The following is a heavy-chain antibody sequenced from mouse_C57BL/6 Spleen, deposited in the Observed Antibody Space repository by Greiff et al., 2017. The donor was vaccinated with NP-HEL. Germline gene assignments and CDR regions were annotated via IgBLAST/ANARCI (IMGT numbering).Heavy chain of an antibody. Sequence: EVQLQQSGPVLVKPGASVKMSCKASGYTFTDYYMNWVKQSHGKSLEWIGVINPYNGGTSYNQKFKGKATLTVDKSSSTAYMELNSLTSEDSAVYYCARSRANWDNYWGQGTTLTVSS. J-gene: IGHJ2*01. CDR2: INPYNGGT. V-gene: IGHV1-19*01. CDR3: ARSRANWDNY. D-gene: IGHD4-1*01. CDR1: GYTFTDYY.